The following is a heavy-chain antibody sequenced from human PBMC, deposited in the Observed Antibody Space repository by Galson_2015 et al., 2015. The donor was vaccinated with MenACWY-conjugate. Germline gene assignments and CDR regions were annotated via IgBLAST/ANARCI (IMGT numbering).Heavy chain of an antibody. Sequence: QSGAEVKKPGESLRISCKGSGYSFTSYWISWVRQMPGKGLEWMGRIDPSDSYTNYSPSFQGHVTISADKSISTAYLQWSSLKASDTAMYYCARRRGYLTNYYYGMDVWGKGTTVTVSS. V-gene: IGHV5-10-1*01. CDR1: GYSFTSYW. J-gene: IGHJ6*04. D-gene: IGHD5-18*01. CDR2: IDPSDSYT. CDR3: ARRRGYLTNYYYGMDV.